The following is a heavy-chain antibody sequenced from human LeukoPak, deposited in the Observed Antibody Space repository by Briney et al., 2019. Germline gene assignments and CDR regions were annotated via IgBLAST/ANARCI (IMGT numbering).Heavy chain of an antibody. CDR3: ARAYEGSILRFLEWLYRGAFDI. V-gene: IGHV3-30-3*01. Sequence: PGRSLRLSCAASGFTFSSYAMHWVRQAPGKGLEWVAVISYDGSNKYYADSVKGRFTISRDNSKNTLYLQMNSLRAEDTAVYYCARAYEGSILRFLEWLYRGAFDIWGQGTMVTVSS. CDR2: ISYDGSNK. CDR1: GFTFSSYA. J-gene: IGHJ3*02. D-gene: IGHD3-3*01.